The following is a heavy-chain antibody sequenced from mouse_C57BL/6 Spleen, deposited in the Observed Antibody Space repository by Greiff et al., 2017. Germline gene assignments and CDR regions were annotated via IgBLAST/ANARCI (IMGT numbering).Heavy chain of an antibody. D-gene: IGHD2-4*01. V-gene: IGHV1-76*01. CDR2: IYPGSGNT. J-gene: IGHJ1*03. Sequence: QVQLQQSGAELVRPGASVKLSCKASGYTFTDYYINWVKQRPGQGLEWIARIYPGSGNTYYNEKFKGKATLTAEKSSSTAYMQLSSLTSEDSAVYFCAREGIYEYDDWYFEVCGTGTTVTVSS. CDR1: GYTFTDYY. CDR3: AREGIYEYDDWYFEV.